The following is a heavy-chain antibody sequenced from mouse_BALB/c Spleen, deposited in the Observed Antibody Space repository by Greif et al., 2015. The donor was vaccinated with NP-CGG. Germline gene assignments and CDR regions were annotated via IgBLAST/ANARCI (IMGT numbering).Heavy chain of an antibody. CDR2: ISSGGSYT. CDR3: ARLNWDGAMDY. Sequence: EVHLVESGGDLVKPGGSLKLSCAASGFTFSSYGMSWVRQTPDKRLEWVATISSGGSYTYYPDSVKGRFTISRDNAKNTLYLQMSSLKSEDTAMYYCARLNWDGAMDYWGQGTSVTVSS. CDR1: GFTFSSYG. J-gene: IGHJ4*01. V-gene: IGHV5-6*01. D-gene: IGHD4-1*01.